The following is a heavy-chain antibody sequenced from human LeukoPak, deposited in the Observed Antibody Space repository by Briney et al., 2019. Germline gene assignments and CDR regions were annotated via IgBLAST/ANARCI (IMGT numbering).Heavy chain of an antibody. V-gene: IGHV3-49*04. CDR2: IRSKAYGGTT. D-gene: IGHD6-19*01. J-gene: IGHJ1*01. Sequence: GGSLRLSCTASGFTFGDYAMSWVRQAPGKGLEWVGFIRSKAYGGTTEYAASVKGRSTISRDDSKSIAYLQMNSLKTEDTAVYYCTRGSSGWYVSQHWGQGTLVTVSS. CDR1: GFTFGDYA. CDR3: TRGSSGWYVSQH.